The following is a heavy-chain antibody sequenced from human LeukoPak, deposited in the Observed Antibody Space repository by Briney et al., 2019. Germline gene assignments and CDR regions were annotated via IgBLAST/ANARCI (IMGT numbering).Heavy chain of an antibody. Sequence: GGSLRLSCAASGFTVSSNYMSWGRRTPGKRLEWVSVIYSGGSTYYADSVKGRFTSSRDNSKKTLYLQMNSLRAEDTAVYYCARGRYYYDSSGYYPPYYFDYWGQGTLVTVSS. J-gene: IGHJ4*02. CDR2: IYSGGST. CDR1: GFTVSSNY. V-gene: IGHV3-66*01. CDR3: ARGRYYYDSSGYYPPYYFDY. D-gene: IGHD3-22*01.